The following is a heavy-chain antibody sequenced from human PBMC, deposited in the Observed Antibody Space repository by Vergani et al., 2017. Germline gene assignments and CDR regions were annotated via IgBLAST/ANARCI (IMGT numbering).Heavy chain of an antibody. Sequence: EVQLLESGGGLVQPGGSLRLSCAASGFTFSSYAMSWVRQAPGKGLEWVSAISGSGGSTYYADSVKGRFTISRDNSKNTLYLQMNSLRAEDTAVYYCAKGTVSYYDILTGYYTDYYYMDVWGKGTTVTVSS. CDR2: ISGSGGST. J-gene: IGHJ6*03. V-gene: IGHV3-23*01. CDR1: GFTFSSYA. D-gene: IGHD3-9*01. CDR3: AKGTVSYYDILTGYYTDYYYMDV.